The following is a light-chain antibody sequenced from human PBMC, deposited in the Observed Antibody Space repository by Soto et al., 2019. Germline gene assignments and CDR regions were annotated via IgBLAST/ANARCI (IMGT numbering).Light chain of an antibody. CDR3: PQRSNWPLT. J-gene: IGKJ5*01. V-gene: IGKV3-11*01. Sequence: EIVLTQSPASLSLSPGERATLSCRASQGVGHYLAWYQQKPGQAPRLLIYDASKRATGIPARFTGSGSGPDFTLTLSSLEPDDFAVYYCPQRSNWPLTFGQGTRLDIK. CDR1: QGVGHY. CDR2: DAS.